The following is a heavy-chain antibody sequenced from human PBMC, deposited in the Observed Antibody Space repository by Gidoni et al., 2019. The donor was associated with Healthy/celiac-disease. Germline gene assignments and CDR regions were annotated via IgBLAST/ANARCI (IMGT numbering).Heavy chain of an antibody. CDR1: GFTFDDYT. J-gene: IGHJ4*02. Sequence: EVQLVESGGVVVQPGGSLRLSCAASGFTFDDYTMHWVRQAPGKGLEWVSLISWDGGSTYYADSVKGRFTISRDNSKNSLYLQMNSLRTEDTALYYCAKDIGGSLTSYFDYWGQGTLVTVSS. CDR3: AKDIGGSLTSYFDY. CDR2: ISWDGGST. V-gene: IGHV3-43*01.